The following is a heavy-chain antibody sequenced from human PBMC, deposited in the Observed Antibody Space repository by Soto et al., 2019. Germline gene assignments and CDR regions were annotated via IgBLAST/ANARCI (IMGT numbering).Heavy chain of an antibody. CDR1: GSTFPTSA. Sequence: QVQLVQSGAEVKKPGASVKVSCRASGSTFPTSAIHWVRQAPGQRLEWMGWINAGNGHTKYSQIFQGRVTITRNTSASTAYLELNALRSEDAAIYYCAGGPSAYFNYFDPWGQGTLVTVSS. D-gene: IGHD3-3*01. CDR2: INAGNGHT. CDR3: AGGPSAYFNYFDP. V-gene: IGHV1-3*01. J-gene: IGHJ5*02.